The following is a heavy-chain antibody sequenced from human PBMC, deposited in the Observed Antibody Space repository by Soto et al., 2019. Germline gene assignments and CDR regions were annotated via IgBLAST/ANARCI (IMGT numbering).Heavy chain of an antibody. Sequence: SLRISCAASGFTFSNYAMHWVRQAPVKGLEWVAVISYDESHKYYADSVKGRFTISRDNSKNTLYLQMNSLRAEDTAVYYCASVSNHLRYSVCGQGTLVTVSS. J-gene: IGHJ4*02. D-gene: IGHD3-9*01. CDR2: ISYDESHK. CDR3: ASVSNHLRYSV. V-gene: IGHV3-30-3*01. CDR1: GFTFSNYA.